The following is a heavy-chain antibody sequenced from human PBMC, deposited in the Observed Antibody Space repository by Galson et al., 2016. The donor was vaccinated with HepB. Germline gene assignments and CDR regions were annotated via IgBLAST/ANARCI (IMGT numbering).Heavy chain of an antibody. V-gene: IGHV5-51*01. Sequence: QSGAEVKKPGESLRISCKGSGNTFAHYWIGWVRQMPGKGLEWMGIVWPGDSDARYSPSFQGRVTISDDNSISTAYLQWSSLEASDTAIYYCARQNTATTLKWVPADTVYGMDVWGQGTTVTVSS. CDR2: VWPGDSDA. CDR3: ARQNTATTLKWVPADTVYGMDV. D-gene: IGHD2-2*01. J-gene: IGHJ6*02. CDR1: GNTFAHYW.